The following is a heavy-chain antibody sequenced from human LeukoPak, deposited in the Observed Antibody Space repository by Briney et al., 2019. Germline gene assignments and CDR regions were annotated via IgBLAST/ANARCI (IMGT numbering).Heavy chain of an antibody. V-gene: IGHV4-39*01. CDR1: GGSISSSSYY. D-gene: IGHD3-3*01. J-gene: IGHJ4*02. CDR3: ARHAYDFWSGYAGKFDY. Sequence: PSETLSLTCTVSGGSISSSSYYWGWIRQPPGKGLEWIGSIHYSGSTYYNPSLKSRVTISVDTSKNQFSLKLSSVTAADTAVYDCARHAYDFWSGYAGKFDYWGQGTLVTVSS. CDR2: IHYSGST.